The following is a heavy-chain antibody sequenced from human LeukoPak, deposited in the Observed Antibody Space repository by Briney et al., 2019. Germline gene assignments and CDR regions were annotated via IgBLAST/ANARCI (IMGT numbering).Heavy chain of an antibody. CDR2: INHSGST. CDR1: GGSFSGYY. J-gene: IGHJ5*02. V-gene: IGHV4-34*01. Sequence: SETLSLTCAVYGGSFSGYYWSWIRQPPGKGLEWIGEINHSGSTNYNPSLKSRVTISVDTSKNQFSLKLSSVTAADTAVYYCARLISSSWYNWFDPWGQGTLVTVSS. D-gene: IGHD6-13*01. CDR3: ARLISSSWYNWFDP.